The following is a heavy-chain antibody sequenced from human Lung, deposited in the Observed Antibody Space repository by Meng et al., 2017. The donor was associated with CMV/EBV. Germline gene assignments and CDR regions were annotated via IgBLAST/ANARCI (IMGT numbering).Heavy chain of an antibody. D-gene: IGHD3-16*01. V-gene: IGHV4-39*02. J-gene: IGHJ4*02. CDR1: AGSVSSTHYY. Sequence: SXTXSLTCSVSAGSVSSTHYYWGWIRQPPGKGLEWIGHVYYNGSTYHNPSLKSRVTMSVDTSKNHFSLNVSSVTAADTAVYYCARRLWGFFDSWGQGTLVTVSS. CDR3: ARRLWGFFDS. CDR2: VYYNGST.